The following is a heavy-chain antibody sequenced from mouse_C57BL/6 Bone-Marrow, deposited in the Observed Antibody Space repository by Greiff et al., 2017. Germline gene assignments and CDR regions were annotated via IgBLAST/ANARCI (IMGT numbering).Heavy chain of an antibody. CDR1: GYTFTSYG. CDR3: ARGYYGSSPFYYAMDY. D-gene: IGHD1-1*01. J-gene: IGHJ4*01. V-gene: IGHV1-81*01. Sequence: QVQLQQSGAELARPGASVKLSCKASGYTFTSYGISWVKQRTGQGLEWIGEIYPRSGNTYYNEKFKGKPTLTADKSSSTAYMELRSLTAEDSAVYFCARGYYGSSPFYYAMDYWGQGTSVTVSS. CDR2: IYPRSGNT.